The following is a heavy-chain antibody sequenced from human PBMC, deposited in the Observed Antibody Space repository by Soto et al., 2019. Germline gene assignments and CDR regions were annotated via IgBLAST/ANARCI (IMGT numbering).Heavy chain of an antibody. J-gene: IGHJ4*02. CDR3: ARVAGRGCYDA. V-gene: IGHV4-30-2*01. CDR2: AYPRGST. Sequence: SDTLSLLCAVSGGYIVSGGYSWSWIRPPPGKGLEWIGTAYPRGSTYHDPSLKTLVTISLALSKNKFSLNLNSVTVTSTAVYYCARVAGRGCYDAWGQGTLGTVSS. CDR1: GGYIVSGGYS. D-gene: IGHD3-3*01.